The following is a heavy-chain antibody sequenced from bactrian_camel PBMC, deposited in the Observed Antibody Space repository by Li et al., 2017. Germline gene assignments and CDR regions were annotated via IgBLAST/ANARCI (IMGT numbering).Heavy chain of an antibody. CDR2: IESDGKT. CDR3: AASWGLTARTALGSIVYPDQFGY. Sequence: HVQLVESGGGSVQAGGSLRLSCAVSGYDFSNYWMGWFRQAPGKEREGVATIESDGKTIYVESVKGRFTISRDAMKNILYLQMDNLRPEDSATYRCAASWGLTARTALGSIVYPDQFGYWGDGTQVTVS. V-gene: IGHV3S1*01. CDR1: GYDFSNYW. J-gene: IGHJ6*01. D-gene: IGHD5*01.